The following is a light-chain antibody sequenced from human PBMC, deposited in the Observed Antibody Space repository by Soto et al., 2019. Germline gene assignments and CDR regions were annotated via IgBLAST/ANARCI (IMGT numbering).Light chain of an antibody. CDR1: SSDVGAYNY. Sequence: QSVLTQPPSASGSPGQSVTISCTGTSSDVGAYNYVSWYQQHAGKAPKLVIYEVTNRPSGVPARFSGSQSANTASLTVSGLQAEDEADYYCRSFASSNTWVFGGGTKLTVL. V-gene: IGLV2-8*01. J-gene: IGLJ3*02. CDR3: RSFASSNTWV. CDR2: EVT.